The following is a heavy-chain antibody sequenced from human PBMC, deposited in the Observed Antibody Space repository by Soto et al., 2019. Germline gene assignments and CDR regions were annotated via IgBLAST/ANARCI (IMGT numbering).Heavy chain of an antibody. V-gene: IGHV3-23*01. CDR3: AKDQDVRMVGPFDY. Sequence: EVQLLESGGGLVQPGGSLRLSCAASGFTSSSYVMSWVRQAPGKGLEWVSGISGSGGSTNYADSVKGRFTISRDNSKNTLYLQMNSLRAEDTGVYYCAKDQDVRMVGPFDYWGQGTLVTVSS. CDR2: ISGSGGST. J-gene: IGHJ4*02. CDR1: GFTSSSYV. D-gene: IGHD2-15*01.